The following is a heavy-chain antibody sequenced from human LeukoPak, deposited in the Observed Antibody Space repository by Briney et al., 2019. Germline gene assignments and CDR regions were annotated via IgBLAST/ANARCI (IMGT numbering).Heavy chain of an antibody. CDR3: AKEDIAAAFDY. CDR2: ISYDGSNK. CDR1: GFTFSSYG. Sequence: GGSLRLSCAASGFTFSSYGMHWVRQAPGKGLEWVAVISYDGSNKYYADSVKGRFTISRDNSKNTLYLQMNSLRAEDTAVYYCAKEDIAAAFDYWGQGTLVTVPS. V-gene: IGHV3-30*18. J-gene: IGHJ4*02. D-gene: IGHD6-13*01.